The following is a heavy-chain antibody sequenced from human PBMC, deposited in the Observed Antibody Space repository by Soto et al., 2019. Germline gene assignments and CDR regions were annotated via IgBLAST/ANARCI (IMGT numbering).Heavy chain of an antibody. J-gene: IGHJ4*02. Sequence: GGSLRLSCAASGFTFSSYSMNWVRQAPGKGLEWVSSISSSSSYIYYADSVKGRFTISRDSSKNTLYLQMNSLRVEDTAVYYCAGHSHKDYWGQGALVTVSS. V-gene: IGHV3-21*01. D-gene: IGHD4-4*01. CDR3: AGHSHKDY. CDR1: GFTFSSYS. CDR2: ISSSSSYI.